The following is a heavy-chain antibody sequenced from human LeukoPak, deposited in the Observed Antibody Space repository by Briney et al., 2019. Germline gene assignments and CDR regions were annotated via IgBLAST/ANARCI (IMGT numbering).Heavy chain of an antibody. CDR2: INRSGNT. D-gene: IGHD6-13*01. V-gene: IGHV4-34*01. Sequence: PSETLSLTCAVYGGSFSSYYWSWIRQPPGKGLEWIGEINRSGNTNYNPSLKSRVTISVDTSKNQFSLKLSSVTAADTAVYYCARGLMMAVAGRGEFHYWGQGTLVTVSS. J-gene: IGHJ4*02. CDR1: GGSFSSYY. CDR3: ARGLMMAVAGRGEFHY.